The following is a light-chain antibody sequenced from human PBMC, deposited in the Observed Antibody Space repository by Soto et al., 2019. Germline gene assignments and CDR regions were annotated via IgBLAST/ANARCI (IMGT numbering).Light chain of an antibody. Sequence: EISMTQFPAILSASPGGGATLSCRAAQDVTTNFAWYQLRRGQPPRLLIYDISTRATGVPARFSGSGSGSEFTLTISSLQPDDFATYFCLQYNSYSWSFGPGTKVDIK. CDR3: LQYNSYSWS. V-gene: IGKV3-15*01. CDR2: DIS. CDR1: QDVTTN. J-gene: IGKJ1*01.